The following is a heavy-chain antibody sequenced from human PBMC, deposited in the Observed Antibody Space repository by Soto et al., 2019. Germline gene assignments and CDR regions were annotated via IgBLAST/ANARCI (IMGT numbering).Heavy chain of an antibody. J-gene: IGHJ4*02. D-gene: IGHD6-19*01. CDR1: GFTCSNAW. CDR3: TTVDAVAVN. CDR2: IKRNIDGGTT. Sequence: GGSLTLSCAASGFTCSNAWMSWVCQAPGGGLEWVGRIKRNIDGGTTDYAAPVKGRFAISRDDSNSILYLEMNSLRSEDTAVYYFTTVDAVAVNWGQGLLVTVSS. V-gene: IGHV3-15*01.